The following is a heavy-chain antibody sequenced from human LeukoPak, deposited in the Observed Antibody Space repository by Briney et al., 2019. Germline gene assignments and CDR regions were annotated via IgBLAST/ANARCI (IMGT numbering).Heavy chain of an antibody. CDR1: GFTFSNYW. Sequence: GGSLRPSCAASGFTFSNYWMSWVRQAPGKGLEWVANIKPDGSEKYYVDSVKGRFTLFRDDAKNSVYLQMNSLRVEDTAVYYCARDSGSGGPWGQGTLVTVSS. V-gene: IGHV3-7*01. D-gene: IGHD6-19*01. J-gene: IGHJ5*02. CDR3: ARDSGSGGP. CDR2: IKPDGSEK.